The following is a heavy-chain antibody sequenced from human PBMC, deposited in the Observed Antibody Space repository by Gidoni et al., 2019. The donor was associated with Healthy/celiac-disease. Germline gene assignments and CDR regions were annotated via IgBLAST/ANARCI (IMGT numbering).Heavy chain of an antibody. Sequence: EVQLVESGGVVVQPGGSLRLSCAASGFPFDDYAMHWVRQAPRKGLEWVSLISWDGGSTYYADSVKGRFTISRDNSKNSLYLQMNSLRAEDTALYYCAKDITDGYNYWGFDYWGQGTLVTVSS. CDR2: ISWDGGST. CDR1: GFPFDDYA. D-gene: IGHD5-12*01. V-gene: IGHV3-43D*03. CDR3: AKDITDGYNYWGFDY. J-gene: IGHJ4*02.